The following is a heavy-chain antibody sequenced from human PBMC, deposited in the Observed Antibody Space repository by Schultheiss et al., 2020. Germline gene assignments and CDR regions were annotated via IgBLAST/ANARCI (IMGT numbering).Heavy chain of an antibody. CDR2: INHSGST. CDR1: GGSFSGYY. V-gene: IGHV4-34*01. D-gene: IGHD4-17*01. CDR3: ARSLGYGDYFFDY. Sequence: SETLSLTCAVYGGSFSGYYWSWIRQPPGKGLEWIGEINHSGSTNYNPSLKSRVTISVDTSKNQFSLKLSSVTAADTAVYYCARSLGYGDYFFDYWGQGTLVTVSS. J-gene: IGHJ4*02.